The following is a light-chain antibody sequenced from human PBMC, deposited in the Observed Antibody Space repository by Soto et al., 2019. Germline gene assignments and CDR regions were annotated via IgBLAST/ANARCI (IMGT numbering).Light chain of an antibody. CDR2: EVS. CDR3: SSYTSIITLYV. CDR1: SSDVGGYNY. Sequence: QSALAQPASVSGYPGQSITISCTGTSSDVGGYNYVPWYQQHPGKAPKLMIYEVSNRPSGVSNRFSGSKSGNTASLTISGLQAEDEADYYCSSYTSIITLYVFGSGTKVTVL. V-gene: IGLV2-14*01. J-gene: IGLJ1*01.